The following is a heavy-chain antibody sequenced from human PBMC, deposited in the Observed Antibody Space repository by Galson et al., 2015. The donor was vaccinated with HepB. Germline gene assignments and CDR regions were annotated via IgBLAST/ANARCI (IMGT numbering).Heavy chain of an antibody. CDR1: GFTFSSYA. D-gene: IGHD3-10*01. Sequence: SLRLSCAASGFTFSSYAMSWVRQAPGKGLEWVSAISGSGGSTYYADSVKGRFTISRDNSKNTLYLQMNSLRAEDTAVYYCAKDRDDYYGSGSYYFWFDPWGQGTLVTVSS. CDR3: AKDRDDYYGSGSYYFWFDP. V-gene: IGHV3-23*01. CDR2: ISGSGGST. J-gene: IGHJ5*02.